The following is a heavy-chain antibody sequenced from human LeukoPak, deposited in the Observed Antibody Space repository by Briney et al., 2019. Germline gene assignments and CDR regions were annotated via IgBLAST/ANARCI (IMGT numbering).Heavy chain of an antibody. CDR2: IKNAGIDT. CDR3: ARDLRVLVVVPAAQRRDYYYGMDV. V-gene: IGHV3-74*01. J-gene: IGHJ6*02. Sequence: GGSLRLSCVGSGFMFSNYYMYWVRQAPGKGLVWVSRIKNAGIDTIYADSVKGRFTISRDNAKNSLYLQMNSLRAEDTAVYYCARDLRVLVVVPAAQRRDYYYGMDVWGQGTTVTVSS. D-gene: IGHD2-2*01. CDR1: GFMFSNYY.